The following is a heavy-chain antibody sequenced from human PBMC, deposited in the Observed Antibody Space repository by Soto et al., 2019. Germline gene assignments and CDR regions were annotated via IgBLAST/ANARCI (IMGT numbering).Heavy chain of an antibody. CDR1: GGSFIGDY. J-gene: IGHJ5*02. CDR3: ARGRKALLLWFENGFDP. V-gene: IGHV4-34*01. CDR2: INHSGST. Sequence: SETLSLTCAVYGGSFIGDYWSWIRQPPGKGLEWIGEINHSGSTNYNPSLKSRVTISVDTSKNQFSLKLSSVTAADTAVYYCARGRKALLLWFENGFDPWGQGTLVTVSS. D-gene: IGHD3-10*01.